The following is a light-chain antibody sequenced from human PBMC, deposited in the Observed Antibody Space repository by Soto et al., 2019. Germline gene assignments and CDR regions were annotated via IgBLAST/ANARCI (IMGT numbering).Light chain of an antibody. J-gene: IGKJ1*01. CDR2: GAS. Sequence: IGMPMSPDTLSVSPGESATLSCRASQSVSSRLAWYQQKPGQAPSLLMYGASRRATGIPDRFSGSGSGTDFTLTISRLEPEDFAVYYSPVYGSSPETSGQGTNVDIK. CDR1: QSVSSR. V-gene: IGKV3-20*01. CDR3: PVYGSSPET.